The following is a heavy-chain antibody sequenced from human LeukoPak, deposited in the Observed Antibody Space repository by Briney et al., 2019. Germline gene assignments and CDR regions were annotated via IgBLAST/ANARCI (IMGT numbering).Heavy chain of an antibody. CDR1: GGSISSYY. CDR2: IYYSGST. CDR3: ARSRDDLDYGFDY. J-gene: IGHJ4*02. Sequence: ASETLSLTCTVSGGSISSYYWSWIRQPPGKGLEWIGYIYYSGSTNYNPSLKSRVTISVDTSKNQFSLKLSSVTAADTAVYYCARSRDDLDYGFDYWGQGTLVTVSS. D-gene: IGHD4-17*01. V-gene: IGHV4-59*01.